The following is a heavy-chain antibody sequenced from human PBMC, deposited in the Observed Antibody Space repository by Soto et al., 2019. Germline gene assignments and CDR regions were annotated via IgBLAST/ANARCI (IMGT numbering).Heavy chain of an antibody. J-gene: IGHJ4*02. CDR2: ISGSAGVA. V-gene: IGHV3-23*01. CDR1: GFTFSSNA. Sequence: EVQLLASGGGLVQPGGSLRLSCTASGFTFSSNAMSWVRQAPGKGLEWVSSISGSAGVAYSADSVKGRFTIPRDNSTNTLYRQMNSLRAEDTAVYYCAKDLDPSPPCYDSSGYYFDCWGQGTLVTGSS. D-gene: IGHD3-22*01. CDR3: AKDLDPSPPCYDSSGYYFDC.